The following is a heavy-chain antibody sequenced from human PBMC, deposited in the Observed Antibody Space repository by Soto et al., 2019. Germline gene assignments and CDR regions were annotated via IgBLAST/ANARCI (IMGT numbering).Heavy chain of an antibody. J-gene: IGHJ6*02. Sequence: EVQLLQSGGGLVQPGGSLRLSCVGSGFTFSRYAMIWVRQTPGKGLEWVSGIGDRGTTTYYADSVKGRFTISRDNSGNTLFLQMNSLRAEDTAVSYCAKDRLGDYYYYGMDVWGQGTTVTGS. CDR3: AKDRLGDYYYYGMDV. CDR2: IGDRGTTT. V-gene: IGHV3-23*01. D-gene: IGHD4-17*01. CDR1: GFTFSRYA.